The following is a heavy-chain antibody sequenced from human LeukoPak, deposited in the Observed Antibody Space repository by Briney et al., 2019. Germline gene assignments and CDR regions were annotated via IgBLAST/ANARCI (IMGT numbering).Heavy chain of an antibody. CDR3: TTETPYSGSFGSFS. D-gene: IGHD1-26*01. Sequence: GGSLRLSCATSGFSFYNAWMNWVRQAPGKGLEWVGRIKSKTDGGTTDYAAPVKGRFTISRDDSKNTLYLQMNSLKTEDTAVYYCTTETPYSGSFGSFSWGQGTLVTVSS. J-gene: IGHJ5*02. V-gene: IGHV3-15*07. CDR1: GFSFYNAW. CDR2: IKSKTDGGTT.